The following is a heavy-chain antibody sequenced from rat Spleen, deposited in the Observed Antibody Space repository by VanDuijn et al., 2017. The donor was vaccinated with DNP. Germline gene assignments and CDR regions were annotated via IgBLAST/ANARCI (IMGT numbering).Heavy chain of an antibody. Sequence: QVQLKESGPGLVQPSQTLSLTCTVSGFSLSSYHVHWIRQSLRKGLEWMGVMWSDGDTSYNSGLKSRLSLSRDTSKSQLFIEMNSLQTEDTATYYCARDIGTTSFDYWGPGVMVAVSS. CDR1: GFSLSSYH. J-gene: IGHJ2*01. CDR3: ARDIGTTSFDY. V-gene: IGHV2-32*01. CDR2: MWSDGDT. D-gene: IGHD1-5*01.